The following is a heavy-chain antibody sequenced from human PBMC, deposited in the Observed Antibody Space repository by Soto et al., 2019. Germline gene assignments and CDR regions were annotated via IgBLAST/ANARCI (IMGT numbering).Heavy chain of an antibody. CDR1: GFTFSSYG. Sequence: PGGSLRLSCAASGFTFSSYGMHWVRQAPGKGLEWVAVISYDGSNKYYADSVKGRFTISRDNSKNTLYLQMNSLRAEDTAVYYCASMGRAQVPYSTSRSFDYWGQGTLVTVSS. D-gene: IGHD4-4*01. CDR3: ASMGRAQVPYSTSRSFDY. J-gene: IGHJ4*02. CDR2: ISYDGSNK. V-gene: IGHV3-30*03.